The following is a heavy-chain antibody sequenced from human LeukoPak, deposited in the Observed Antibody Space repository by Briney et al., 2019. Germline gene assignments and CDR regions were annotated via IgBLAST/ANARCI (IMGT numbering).Heavy chain of an antibody. CDR3: AKVGGWYEQYYYYYMDV. CDR1: GFTFSSYG. J-gene: IGHJ6*03. CDR2: IWYDGSNK. V-gene: IGHV3-33*06. Sequence: GGSLRLSCAASGFTFSSYGTHWVRQAPGKGLEWVAVIWYDGSNKYYADSVKGRFTISRDNSKNTLYLQMNSLRAEDTAVYYYAKVGGWYEQYYYYYMDVWGKGTTVTVSS. D-gene: IGHD6-19*01.